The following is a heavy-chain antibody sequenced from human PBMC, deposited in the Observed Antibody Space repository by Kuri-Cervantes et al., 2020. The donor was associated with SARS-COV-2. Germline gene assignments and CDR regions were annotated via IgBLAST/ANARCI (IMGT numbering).Heavy chain of an antibody. D-gene: IGHD3-10*01. Sequence: GGSLRLSCAASGFTFSSYGMNWVRQAPGKGLEWVSSISSSSSYIYYADSVKGRFTISRDNAKNSLYLQMNSLRAEDTAVYYRARDRGGFGELSYYMDVWGKGTTVTVSS. V-gene: IGHV3-21*01. J-gene: IGHJ6*03. CDR1: GFTFSSYG. CDR3: ARDRGGFGELSYYMDV. CDR2: ISSSSSYI.